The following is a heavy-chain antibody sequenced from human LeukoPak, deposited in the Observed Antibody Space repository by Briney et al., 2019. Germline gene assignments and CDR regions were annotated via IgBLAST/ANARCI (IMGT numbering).Heavy chain of an antibody. D-gene: IGHD6-19*01. V-gene: IGHV4-39*07. CDR2: IYYSGST. CDR3: ASNIAVAGRGVYFDY. J-gene: IGHJ4*02. CDR1: GGSISSSSYC. Sequence: SETLSLTCTVSGGSISSSSYCWGWIRQPPGKGLEWIGSIYYSGSTYYNPSLKSRVTISVDTSKNQFSLKLSSVTAADMAVYYCASNIAVAGRGVYFDYWGQGTLVTVSS.